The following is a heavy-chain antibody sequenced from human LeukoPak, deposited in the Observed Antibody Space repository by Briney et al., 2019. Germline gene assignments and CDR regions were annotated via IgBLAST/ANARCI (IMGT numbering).Heavy chain of an antibody. CDR2: ISDDGRNK. V-gene: IGHV3-30*03. Sequence: PGRSLRLSCAASGFTFSKFGMHWVRQAPGKGLDWVALISDDGRNKYYADSEKGRFTISRDNSKNTLYLQMSSLRAEDTAVYYCASRSMASDYWGQGTLVTVSS. CDR3: ASRSMASDY. D-gene: IGHD2/OR15-2a*01. CDR1: GFTFSKFG. J-gene: IGHJ4*02.